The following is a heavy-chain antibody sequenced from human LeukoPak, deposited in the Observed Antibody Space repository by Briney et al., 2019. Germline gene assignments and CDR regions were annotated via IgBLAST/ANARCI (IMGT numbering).Heavy chain of an antibody. Sequence: GGSLRLSCAASGFTFSSYAMSWVRQAPGEGLEWVSAISGSGGSTYYADSVKGRFTISRDNSKSTLYLQMISLRAEDTALYYCAGVTGTYYNWYFDLWGRGTLVTVSS. V-gene: IGHV3-23*01. J-gene: IGHJ2*01. CDR2: ISGSGGST. CDR1: GFTFSSYA. D-gene: IGHD3-10*01. CDR3: AGVTGTYYNWYFDL.